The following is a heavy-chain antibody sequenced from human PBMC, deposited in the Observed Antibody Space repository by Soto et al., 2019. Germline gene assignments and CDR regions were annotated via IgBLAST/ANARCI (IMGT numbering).Heavy chain of an antibody. V-gene: IGHV3-64*01. CDR1: GFTFSSYD. J-gene: IGHJ4*02. CDR2: ISSNGGTT. D-gene: IGHD1-7*01. CDR3: VRRVSGNYDY. Sequence: EVQLAESGGGMVQPGGSLRLSCVASGFTFSSYDMHWVRQAPGRGLEYVSFISSNGGTTYYGTSWKGRLPNSRDNSKNPLYLQRGSLRAEDMAVYYCVRRVSGNYDYWGQGTLVTVSS.